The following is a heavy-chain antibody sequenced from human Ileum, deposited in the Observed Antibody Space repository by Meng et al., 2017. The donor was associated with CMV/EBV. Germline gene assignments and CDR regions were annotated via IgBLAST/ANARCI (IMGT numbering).Heavy chain of an antibody. V-gene: IGHV3-7*01. CDR1: GFTLSSYW. D-gene: IGHD3-3*01. CDR3: ARIKYELWSGYYSDY. J-gene: IGHJ4*02. CDR2: IKQDGSEK. Sequence: GGSLRLSCVVSGFTLSSYWISWVRQAPGEGLEWVANIKQDGSEKNYVDSVLGRFTASRDNATNTLYLQMNSLRAEDTAVYYCARIKYELWSGYYSDYWGQGTLVTVSS.